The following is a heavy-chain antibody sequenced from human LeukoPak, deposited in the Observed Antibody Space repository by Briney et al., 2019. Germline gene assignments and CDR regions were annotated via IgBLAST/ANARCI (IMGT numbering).Heavy chain of an antibody. Sequence: GGSLRLSCAASGFTFDDYGMNWLRQAPGKGLEWVSGINWNGGNTGYADSVKGRFTISRDNPKNTLYLQMNSLRAEDTAVYYCARDLSVGIAVAGGFDYWGQGTLVTVSS. D-gene: IGHD6-19*01. CDR3: ARDLSVGIAVAGGFDY. CDR2: INWNGGNT. J-gene: IGHJ4*02. CDR1: GFTFDDYG. V-gene: IGHV3-20*04.